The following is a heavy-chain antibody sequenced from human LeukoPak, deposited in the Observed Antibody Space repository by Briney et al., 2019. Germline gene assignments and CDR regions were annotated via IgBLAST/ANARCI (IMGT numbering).Heavy chain of an antibody. J-gene: IGHJ4*02. CDR1: GFTFDDHA. V-gene: IGHV3-9*01. Sequence: GGSLRLSCTASGFTFDDHAMHWVRQAPGKGLEWVSAISWNSGSIVYADSVKGRFTISRDNARNSLYLQMNSLRAEDTALYFCAKDSQDHYYYDSSGYFEYWGQGTLVTVSS. D-gene: IGHD3-22*01. CDR2: ISWNSGSI. CDR3: AKDSQDHYYYDSSGYFEY.